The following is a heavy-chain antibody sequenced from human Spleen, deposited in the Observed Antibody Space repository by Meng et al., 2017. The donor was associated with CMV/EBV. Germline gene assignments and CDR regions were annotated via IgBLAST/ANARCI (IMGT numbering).Heavy chain of an antibody. D-gene: IGHD5-18*01. V-gene: IGHV1-46*01. J-gene: IGHJ5*02. CDR2: INPSGGST. Sequence: SGYTVTDYYIHWVRQAPGQGLEWMGMINPSGGSTYYAQRFQDRVTMTTDTSTSTVYVELHSPTSEDTAVYYCARGGYSHTQDFNWFEPWGQGTLVTVSS. CDR3: ARGGYSHTQDFNWFEP. CDR1: GYTVTDYY.